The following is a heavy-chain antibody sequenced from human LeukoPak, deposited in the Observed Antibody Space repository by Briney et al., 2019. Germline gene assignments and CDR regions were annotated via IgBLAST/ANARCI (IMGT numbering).Heavy chain of an antibody. CDR3: AREGYCSSTSCPGNWFDP. V-gene: IGHV4-34*01. CDR1: GGSFSGYY. Sequence: ASETLSLTCAVYGGSFSGYYWSWIRQPPGKGLEWIGYIYHSGSTYYNPSLKSRVTISVDRSKNQFSLKLSSVTAADTAVYYCAREGYCSSTSCPGNWFDPWGQGTLVTVSS. D-gene: IGHD2-2*01. J-gene: IGHJ5*02. CDR2: IYHSGST.